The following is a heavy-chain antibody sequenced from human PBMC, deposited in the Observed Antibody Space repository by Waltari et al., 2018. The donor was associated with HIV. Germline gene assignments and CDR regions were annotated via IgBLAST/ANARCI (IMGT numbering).Heavy chain of an antibody. CDR3: TTSPISDPYYFDY. V-gene: IGHV3-15*01. CDR2: IKSKTDGGTT. Sequence: GGGLVKPGGSLRLSCAASGFTFSNAWMSWVRQAPGKGLEWVGRIKSKTDGGTTDYAAPVKGRFTISRDDSKNTLYLQMNSLKTEDTAVYYCTTSPISDPYYFDYWGQGTLVTVSS. CDR1: GFTFSNAW. J-gene: IGHJ4*02. D-gene: IGHD2-2*02.